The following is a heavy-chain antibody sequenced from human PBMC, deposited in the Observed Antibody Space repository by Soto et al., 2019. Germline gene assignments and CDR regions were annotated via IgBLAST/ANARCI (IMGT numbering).Heavy chain of an antibody. CDR3: ARGLATLPVFAFDI. V-gene: IGHV2-5*01. Sequence: SGPTLVNPTQTLTLTCSFSGFSLITSGLGVGWIRQSPGKALEWLALIYWSGDEHYRPSLKSRLSIFKDTSKDHVVLIMTDMDPVDTATYYCARGLATLPVFAFDIWGQGTMVTVSS. J-gene: IGHJ3*02. CDR2: IYWSGDE. CDR1: GFSLITSGLG. D-gene: IGHD6-6*01.